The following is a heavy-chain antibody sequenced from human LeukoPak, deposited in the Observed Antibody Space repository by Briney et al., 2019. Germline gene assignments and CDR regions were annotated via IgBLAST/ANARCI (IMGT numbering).Heavy chain of an antibody. CDR2: ISAYNGNT. CDR1: GYTFTSYG. J-gene: IGHJ4*02. V-gene: IGHV1-18*01. CDR3: ARGPASQYSSSSFFDY. Sequence: ASVKVSCKASGYTFTSYGISWVRRAPGQGLEWMGWISAYNGNTNYAQKLQGRVTMTTDTSTSTAYMELRSLRSDDTAVYYCARGPASQYSSSSFFDYWGQGTLVTVSS. D-gene: IGHD6-6*01.